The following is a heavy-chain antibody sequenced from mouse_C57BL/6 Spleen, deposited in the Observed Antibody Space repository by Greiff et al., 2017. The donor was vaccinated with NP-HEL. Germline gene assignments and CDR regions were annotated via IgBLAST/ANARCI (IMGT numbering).Heavy chain of an antibody. J-gene: IGHJ2*01. V-gene: IGHV1-26*01. D-gene: IGHD1-1*01. Sequence: EVQLQQSGPELVKPGASVKISCKASGYTFTDYYMNWVKQSHGKGLEWIGDINPNNGGTSYNQKFKGKATLTVDKSSSTAYMELSSLTSEDSVVYYCGWGGYGDSYDYFECWGTGTTVTVSS. CDR2: INPNNGGT. CDR3: GWGGYGDSYDYFEC. CDR1: GYTFTDYY.